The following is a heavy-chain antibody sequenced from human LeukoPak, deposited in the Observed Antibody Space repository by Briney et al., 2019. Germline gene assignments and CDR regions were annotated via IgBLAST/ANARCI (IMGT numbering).Heavy chain of an antibody. CDR2: INLNSGDT. V-gene: IGHV1-2*02. CDR1: GFPFNGYY. CDR3: AREGDTSADAFDI. J-gene: IGHJ3*02. D-gene: IGHD1-26*01. Sequence: ASVKVSCKGSGFPFNGYYMHWVRQAPGQGLEWMGWINLNSGDTIYAQKFQGRVTMTRDTSISTAYMELRSLRSDDTAVYHCAREGDTSADAFDIWGLGTMVTVSS.